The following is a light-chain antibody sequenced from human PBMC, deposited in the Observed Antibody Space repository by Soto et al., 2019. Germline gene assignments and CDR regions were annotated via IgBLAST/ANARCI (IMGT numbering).Light chain of an antibody. Sequence: QSVLTQPASVSGSPGQSITISCTGTSSDVGGSNYVSWYQQHPGKAPKLMIYDVSKRPSGVPDRFSGSKSGNTASLTISGLQAEDEADYYCCSYAGSYTYVFGTGTKVTVL. CDR3: CSYAGSYTYV. CDR1: SSDVGGSNY. J-gene: IGLJ1*01. V-gene: IGLV2-11*01. CDR2: DVS.